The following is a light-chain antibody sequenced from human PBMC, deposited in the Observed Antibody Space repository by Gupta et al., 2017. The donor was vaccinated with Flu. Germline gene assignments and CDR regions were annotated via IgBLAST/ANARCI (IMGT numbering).Light chain of an antibody. CDR3: QVWDSSSGHFYV. J-gene: IGLJ1*01. V-gene: IGLV3-21*02. CDR1: NIGSKS. Sequence: SYVLTPPPSVSVAPGQTARITCGGNNIGSKSVHWYQQKPGQAPVVVVYDDSDRPSGIPERFSGFNSGNTATLIISRVEAGDDADYYCQVWDSSSGHFYVFGTGTEVTVL. CDR2: DDS.